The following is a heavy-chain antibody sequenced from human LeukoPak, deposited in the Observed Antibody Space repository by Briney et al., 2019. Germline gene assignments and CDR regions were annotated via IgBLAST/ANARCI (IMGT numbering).Heavy chain of an antibody. V-gene: IGHV3-20*01. CDR1: GFTFDDYG. CDR2: INWNGGST. D-gene: IGHD1-26*01. CDR3: ARGIGGSYFSWFDP. J-gene: IGHJ5*02. Sequence: PGGSLRLSCAASGFTFDDYGMSWVRQAPGKGLEWVSGINWNGGSTGYADSVKGRFTISRDNAKNSLYLQMNSLRAEDTALYHCARGIGGSYFSWFDPWGQGTLVTVSS.